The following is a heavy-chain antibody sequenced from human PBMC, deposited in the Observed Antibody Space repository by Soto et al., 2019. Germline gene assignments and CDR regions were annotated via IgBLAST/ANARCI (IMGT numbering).Heavy chain of an antibody. CDR1: Y. V-gene: IGHV3-11*03. J-gene: IGHJ4*01. CDR3: AASRGYDSSGYSFFYY. Sequence: YVSIIRHALEKGMEWVSYISSSSSYTNYADSVKGRFTISRDNAKNSLYLQMNSLRAEDTAVYYCAASRGYDSSGYSFFYY. D-gene: IGHD3-22*01. CDR2: ISSSSSYT.